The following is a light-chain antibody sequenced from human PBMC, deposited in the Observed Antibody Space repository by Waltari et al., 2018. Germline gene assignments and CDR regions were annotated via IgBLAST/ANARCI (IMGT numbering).Light chain of an antibody. Sequence: DIQMTQSPSCVSASVGARVTITCRASQGISSSLAWYQQKPGKAPELLIYGASRLQGGVPLRFSGSGSGTEFTLTITSLQPEDFATYYCQQADSFPWTFGQGTKVEI. CDR1: QGISSS. CDR3: QQADSFPWT. V-gene: IGKV1-12*01. CDR2: GAS. J-gene: IGKJ1*01.